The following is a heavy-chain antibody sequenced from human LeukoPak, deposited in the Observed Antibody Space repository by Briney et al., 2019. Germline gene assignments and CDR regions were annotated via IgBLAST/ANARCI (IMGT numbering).Heavy chain of an antibody. CDR2: ISYDGSHK. CDR1: GFTFSRYS. Sequence: GGSLRLSCAASGFTFSRYSMNWVRQAPGKGLEWVALISYDGSHKYYADSVKGRFTISRDNSKNTLFLQMNSLRPEDTAVYYCARGMRGSSWLSFEYWGQGTLVTVSS. CDR3: ARGMRGSSWLSFEY. V-gene: IGHV3-30*03. D-gene: IGHD6-13*01. J-gene: IGHJ4*02.